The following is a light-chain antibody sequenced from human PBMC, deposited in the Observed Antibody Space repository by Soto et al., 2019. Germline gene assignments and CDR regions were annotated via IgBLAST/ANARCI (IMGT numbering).Light chain of an antibody. V-gene: IGLV2-11*01. Sequence: QSVLTQPASVSGSPGQSITISCTGTSSDFGGFNHVSWYQQHPGKAPKLIIYDVNKRPSGVPDRFSGSKSGNTASLTISGLQAEDEADYCCCSYAGNYRVFGGGTKLTVL. CDR2: DVN. CDR1: SSDFGGFNH. CDR3: CSYAGNYRV. J-gene: IGLJ2*01.